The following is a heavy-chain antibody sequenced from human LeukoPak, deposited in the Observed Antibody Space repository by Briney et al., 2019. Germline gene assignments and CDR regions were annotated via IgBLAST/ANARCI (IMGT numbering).Heavy chain of an antibody. J-gene: IGHJ4*02. D-gene: IGHD4-17*01. CDR3: TRGMTTLWYFDY. V-gene: IGHV3-33*01. CDR1: GFTFSGYG. Sequence: GGSLRLSCAASGFTFSGYGMNWVRQAPGKGLEWVAVIWYGGSNKYYADSVKGRFTISRDNSKNTLSLQMNSLRAEDTAVYYCTRGMTTLWYFDYWGQGTLVTVSS. CDR2: IWYGGSNK.